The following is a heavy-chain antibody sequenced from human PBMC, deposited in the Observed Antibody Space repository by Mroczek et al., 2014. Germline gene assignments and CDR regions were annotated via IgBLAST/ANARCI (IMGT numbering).Heavy chain of an antibody. Sequence: QVQLVESGGGVVQPGRSLRLSCAASGFTFSSYGMHWVRQAPGKGLEWVAVISYDGSNKYYADSVKGRFTISRDNSKNTLYLQMNSLRAEDTAVYYCVPSGSGYSYGWGQGTLVTVSS. CDR3: VPSGSGYSYG. CDR1: GFTFSSYG. D-gene: IGHD5-18*01. CDR2: ISYDGSNK. J-gene: IGHJ4*02. V-gene: IGHV3-30*03.